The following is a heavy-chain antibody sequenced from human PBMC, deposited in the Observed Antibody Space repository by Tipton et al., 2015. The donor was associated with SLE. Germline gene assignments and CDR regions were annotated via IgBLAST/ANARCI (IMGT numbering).Heavy chain of an antibody. V-gene: IGHV4-61*02. CDR1: DGSISSDYYY. CDR2: ISGNGGA. CDR3: ARHHCTNGACPFDY. J-gene: IGHJ4*02. D-gene: IGHD2-8*01. Sequence: TLSLTCSVSDGSISSDYYYGSWLRQPAGKPLEWIGRISGNGGASYNPSLESRVTISLDTSKTLFSLKLTSVTAAVTAVYYCARHHCTNGACPFDYCGQGTLVTVSS.